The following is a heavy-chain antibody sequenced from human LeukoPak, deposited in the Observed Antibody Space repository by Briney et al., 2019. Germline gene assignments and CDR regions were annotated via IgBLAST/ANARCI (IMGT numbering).Heavy chain of an antibody. D-gene: IGHD2-2*01. Sequence: GGSLRLSCAASGFTFSSYVMSWVRQAPGKRLEWVSGISYSGGSTYYADSVKGRFIISRDNSKNTLYLQMNSLRAEDTAVYYCAKDPGVVPAHYFDYWGQGTLVTVSS. J-gene: IGHJ4*02. CDR3: AKDPGVVPAHYFDY. CDR1: GFTFSSYV. CDR2: ISYSGGST. V-gene: IGHV3-23*01.